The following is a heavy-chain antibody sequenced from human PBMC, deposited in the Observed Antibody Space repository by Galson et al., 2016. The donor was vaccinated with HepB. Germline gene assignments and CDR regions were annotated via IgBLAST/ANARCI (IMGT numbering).Heavy chain of an antibody. CDR2: ISDSGGNT. J-gene: IGHJ4*02. Sequence: SLRLSCAASGFSFYSFAMGWVRQAPGKGLEWVSGISDSGGNTWDADPVKGRFIISRDNSKNTLYLQLNRLGAEDTAVYYCAKVPLGERKVTFGAVRRKKGITFFDHWGQGTLVTVSS. CDR1: GFSFYSFA. CDR3: AKVPLGERKVTFGAVRRKKGITFFDH. V-gene: IGHV3-23*01. D-gene: IGHD3-16*01.